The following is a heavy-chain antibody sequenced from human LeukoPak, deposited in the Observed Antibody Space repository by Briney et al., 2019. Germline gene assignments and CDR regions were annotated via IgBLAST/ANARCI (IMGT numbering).Heavy chain of an antibody. CDR2: IYYSGST. CDR3: ATLGAQYSSDY. V-gene: IGHV4-59*01. CDR1: GGSIRGYY. Sequence: SETLSLTCTVSGGSIRGYYWSWIRQPPGKGLEWIGYIYYSGSTNYNPSLKSRVTISVDMSKNQFSLKLSSVTAADTAVYYCATLGAQYSSDYWGQGTLVTVSS. D-gene: IGHD6-6*01. J-gene: IGHJ4*02.